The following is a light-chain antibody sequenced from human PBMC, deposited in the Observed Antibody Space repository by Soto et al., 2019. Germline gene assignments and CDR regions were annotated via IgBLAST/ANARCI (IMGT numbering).Light chain of an antibody. CDR2: DAS. J-gene: IGKJ4*01. CDR1: QSVSSSY. V-gene: IGKV3-11*01. CDR3: QERSNWPRVT. Sequence: EIVLTQSPATLSLTPGERGTLSCRASQSVSSSYLAWYQQKPGQAPRFLIYDASNRATGVPARFSASGSGTDFTLTINSLESEDFAVYYCQERSNWPRVTFGGGTKVEIK.